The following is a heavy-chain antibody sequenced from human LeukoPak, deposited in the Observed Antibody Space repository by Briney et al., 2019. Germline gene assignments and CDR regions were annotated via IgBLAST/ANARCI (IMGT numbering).Heavy chain of an antibody. Sequence: GESLRLSCAASGFTFSSYGMHWVRQAPGKGLEWVAVISYDGSNKYYADSVKGRFTISRDNSKNTLYLQMNSLRAEDTAVYYCAKDQEDIVVVPAAIGGNWFDPWGQGTLVTVSS. J-gene: IGHJ5*02. D-gene: IGHD2-2*01. CDR2: ISYDGSNK. V-gene: IGHV3-30*18. CDR3: AKDQEDIVVVPAAIGGNWFDP. CDR1: GFTFSSYG.